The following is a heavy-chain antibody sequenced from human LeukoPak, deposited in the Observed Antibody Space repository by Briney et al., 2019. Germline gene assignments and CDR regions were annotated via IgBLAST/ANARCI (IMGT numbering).Heavy chain of an antibody. CDR2: IKQDGSEK. J-gene: IGHJ4*02. V-gene: IGHV3-7*01. D-gene: IGHD6-19*01. CDR1: GFTLSTYW. CDR3: ARLWAVAVTVDDY. Sequence: GGSPSLSCAASGFTLSTYWMSWVRQAPGKRPEWVANIKQDGSEKYYVDSVKGRFTISRDNARNSLYLQMNSLRAEDTAVYYCARLWAVAVTVDDYWGQGTLDTVSS.